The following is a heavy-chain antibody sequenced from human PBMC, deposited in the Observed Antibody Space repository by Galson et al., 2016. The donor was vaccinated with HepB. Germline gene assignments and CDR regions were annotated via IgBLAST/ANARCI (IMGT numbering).Heavy chain of an antibody. CDR1: GYSFSGYY. CDR2: INPNSGGS. J-gene: IGHJ4*02. V-gene: IGHV1-2*02. CDR3: ASSVWWDGRVDY. D-gene: IGHD2-21*01. Sequence: SVKVSCKASGYSFSGYYMHWLRQAPGQGLEWMGWINPNSGGSNYAQKFQGRVTMTRDTSISTAYMELSRLTSDDTAVYYCASSVWWDGRVDYWGQGSLVTVSS.